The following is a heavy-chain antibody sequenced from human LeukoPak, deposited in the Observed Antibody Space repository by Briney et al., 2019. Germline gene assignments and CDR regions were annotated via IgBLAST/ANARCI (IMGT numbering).Heavy chain of an antibody. CDR3: ARARGYYDSAAFDY. CDR2: IYYSGST. V-gene: IGHV4-30-4*01. J-gene: IGHJ4*02. CDR1: GGSISSGDYY. D-gene: IGHD3-22*01. Sequence: PSQTLSLTCTVSGGSISSGDYYWSWIRQPPGKGLEWIGYIYYSGSTYYNPSLKSRVTISVDTSKHQFSLKLSSVTAADTAVYYCARARGYYDSAAFDYWGQGTLVTVSS.